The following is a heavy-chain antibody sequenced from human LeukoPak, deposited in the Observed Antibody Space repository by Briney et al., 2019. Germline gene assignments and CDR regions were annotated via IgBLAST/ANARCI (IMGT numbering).Heavy chain of an antibody. CDR3: ASRITIFGVVNDAFDI. CDR2: ISGSGGST. J-gene: IGHJ3*02. Sequence: GGSLRLSCAASGFTVSSYAMSWVRQAPGKGLEWVSAISGSGGSTYYADSVKGRFTISRDNSKNTLYLQMNSLRAEDTAVYYCASRITIFGVVNDAFDIWGQGTMVTVSS. CDR1: GFTVSSYA. V-gene: IGHV3-23*01. D-gene: IGHD3-3*01.